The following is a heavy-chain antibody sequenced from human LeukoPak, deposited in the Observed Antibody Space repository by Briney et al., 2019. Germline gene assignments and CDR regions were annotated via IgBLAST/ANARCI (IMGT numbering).Heavy chain of an antibody. CDR3: AKALDIVVVPAASHFDY. J-gene: IGHJ4*02. D-gene: IGHD2-2*01. CDR1: GFTFSSYA. CDR2: ISGSGGST. Sequence: GGSLRLSCAASGFTFSSYAMSWVRQAPGKGLEWVSAISGSGGSTYYADSVKGRFTISRDNSKNTLYLQMNSLRAEDTAVYYCAKALDIVVVPAASHFDYWGQGTLVTVSS. V-gene: IGHV3-23*01.